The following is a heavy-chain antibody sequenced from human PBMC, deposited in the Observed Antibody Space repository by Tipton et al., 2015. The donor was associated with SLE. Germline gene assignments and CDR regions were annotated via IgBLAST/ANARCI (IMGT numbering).Heavy chain of an antibody. V-gene: IGHV4-59*11. CDR2: IYNSGSG. D-gene: IGHD3-22*01. CDR1: GGSISSHY. CDR3: AGSGYYDGSGYYSYAFDT. Sequence: TLSLTCTVSGGSISSHYWSWIRQPPGKGLEWIGYIYNSGSGNYNPSLKSRVTISVDTSKNQFSLKLSSVSAADSAVYYWAGSGYYDGSGYYSYAFDTWGQGTMVTVSS. J-gene: IGHJ3*02.